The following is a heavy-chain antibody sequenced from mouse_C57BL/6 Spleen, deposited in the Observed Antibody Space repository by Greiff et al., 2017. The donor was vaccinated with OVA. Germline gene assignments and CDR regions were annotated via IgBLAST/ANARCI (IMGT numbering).Heavy chain of an antibody. J-gene: IGHJ4*01. CDR2: IHPNSGST. CDR3: ARRDYAMDY. Sequence: QVQLQQPGAELVKPGASVKLSCKASGYTFTSYWMHWVKQRPGQGLEWIGMIHPNSGSTNYNEKFKSKATLTVDKSSSTASMQLCVLTSVDSAVSYSARRDYAMDYWGQGTSVTVSS. CDR1: GYTFTSYW. V-gene: IGHV1-64*01.